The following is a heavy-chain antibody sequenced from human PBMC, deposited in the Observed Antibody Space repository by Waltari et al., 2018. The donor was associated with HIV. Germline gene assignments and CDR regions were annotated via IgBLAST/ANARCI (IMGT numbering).Heavy chain of an antibody. J-gene: IGHJ6*02. V-gene: IGHV3-7*01. CDR3: ARIGTFPHNYAIDF. CDR1: GFTLPNYW. Sequence: EVQLMESGGGLVQSGGSLRISCAASGFTLPNYWRSWVRPTPGEGGVWVGCIKGGGSEKLYLGSVNVRFTISRDNAKNSMVLQMNSLRAEDTAVYYCARIGTFPHNYAIDFWGQGTTVTVSS. D-gene: IGHD1-26*01. CDR2: IKGGGSEK.